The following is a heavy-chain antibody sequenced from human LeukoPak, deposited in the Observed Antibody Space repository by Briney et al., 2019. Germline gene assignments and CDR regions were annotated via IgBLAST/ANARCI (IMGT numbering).Heavy chain of an antibody. D-gene: IGHD6-19*01. V-gene: IGHV3-7*01. CDR3: AGVKVAGTRSFDY. Sequence: GGSLRLSCAASGFTFSDYWMTWVRQAPGKGLEWVANIKLDGSDKYFADSVTGRFNISRDNAKNTLYLQMNNLRAEDTAVYYCAGVKVAGTRSFDYWGQGTLATVSS. CDR1: GFTFSDYW. CDR2: IKLDGSDK. J-gene: IGHJ4*02.